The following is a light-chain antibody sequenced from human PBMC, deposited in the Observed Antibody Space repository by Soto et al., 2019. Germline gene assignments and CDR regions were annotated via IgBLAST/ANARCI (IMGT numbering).Light chain of an antibody. CDR2: QDS. V-gene: IGLV3-1*01. Sequence: SYELTQPPSVSVSPGQTASITCSGDKLGDKYACWYQQKPGQSPVLVIYQDSKRPSGIPERFSGSNSGNTATPTISGTQAMDEADYYCQAWDSSTHYVFGTGTKLTVL. CDR3: QAWDSSTHYV. J-gene: IGLJ1*01. CDR1: KLGDKY.